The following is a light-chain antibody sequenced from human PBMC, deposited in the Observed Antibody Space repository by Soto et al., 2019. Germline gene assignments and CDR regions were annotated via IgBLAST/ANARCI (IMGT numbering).Light chain of an antibody. V-gene: IGLV2-14*01. CDR1: SSDVGGYNC. Sequence: QSVLTQPASVSGSPGQSITISCTGTSSDVGGYNCVSWYQQHPGKAPKLMIYEVSNRPSGVSNRFSGSKSGNTASLTISGLQAEDEADYYCSSYTSSSALEVFGGGTKLTVL. CDR3: SSYTSSSALEV. J-gene: IGLJ2*01. CDR2: EVS.